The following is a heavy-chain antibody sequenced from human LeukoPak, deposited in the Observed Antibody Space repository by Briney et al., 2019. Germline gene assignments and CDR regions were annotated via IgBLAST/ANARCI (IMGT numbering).Heavy chain of an antibody. CDR2: ITSSSSYI. Sequence: GGSLRLSCAASGFTFSSYSMNWVRQAPGKGLEWVSSITSSSSYIYYADSVKGRFTISRDNAKNSLYLQMNSLRAEDTAVYYCARVAAGGFDYWGQGTLVTVSS. V-gene: IGHV3-21*01. D-gene: IGHD2-15*01. J-gene: IGHJ4*02. CDR1: GFTFSSYS. CDR3: ARVAAGGFDY.